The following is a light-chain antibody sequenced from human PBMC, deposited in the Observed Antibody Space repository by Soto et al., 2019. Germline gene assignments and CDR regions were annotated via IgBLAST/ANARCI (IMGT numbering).Light chain of an antibody. CDR1: QSINSW. CDR3: QLAYVVPFT. V-gene: IGKV1D-12*01. CDR2: AAS. Sequence: DIPMTQSPSSVSASVGDRVTITCRASQSINSWLAWYQQKPGKAPNLLISAASSLQSGVPARFSGSGSGTDFTLTISSLQPEDFATYYCQLAYVVPFTFGGGTKVEIK. J-gene: IGKJ4*01.